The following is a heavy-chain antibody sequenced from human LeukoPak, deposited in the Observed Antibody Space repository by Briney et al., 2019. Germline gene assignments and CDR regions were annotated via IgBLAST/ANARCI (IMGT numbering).Heavy chain of an antibody. J-gene: IGHJ4*02. V-gene: IGHV1-69*01. CDR2: IIPIFGTA. CDR1: GGTFSSYA. CDR3: ARERGMATMYYFDY. Sequence: ASVKVSCKASGGTFSSYAISWVRQAPGQGLEWMGGIIPIFGTANYAQKFQGRVTITADESTSTAYMELSSLRSEDTAVYYCARERGMATMYYFDYWGQGTPVTVSS. D-gene: IGHD5-24*01.